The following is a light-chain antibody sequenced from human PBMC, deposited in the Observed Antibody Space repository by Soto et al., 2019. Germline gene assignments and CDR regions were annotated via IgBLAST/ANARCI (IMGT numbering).Light chain of an antibody. CDR1: QNVGNN. CDR3: QQRTKWRT. V-gene: IGKV3D-15*01. CDR2: GAS. Sequence: EIVMTQSPATLSVSPWERATLSCRASQNVGNNLVWYQQKPGQAPRLLIYGASTRATGIPARFSGSGSGTDFTLTISSLEPEDFAVYYCQQRTKWRTFGQGTKVDIK. J-gene: IGKJ1*01.